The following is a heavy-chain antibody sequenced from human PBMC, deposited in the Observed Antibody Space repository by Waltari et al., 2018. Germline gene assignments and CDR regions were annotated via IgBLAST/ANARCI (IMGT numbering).Heavy chain of an antibody. CDR1: GGTFNSYS. D-gene: IGHD2-2*01. J-gene: IGHJ2*01. V-gene: IGHV1-69*13. Sequence: QVQLVQSGAEVKKPGSSVKISCKASGGTFNSYSVNWVRQAPGQGLEWMGRLSPICLTSNDEQNCQGRVRITADKSTNTAYMELSSLRSEDTAVYYCARGGQLSSYRYFELWGRGTLVTVAS. CDR2: LSPICLTS. CDR3: ARGGQLSSYRYFEL.